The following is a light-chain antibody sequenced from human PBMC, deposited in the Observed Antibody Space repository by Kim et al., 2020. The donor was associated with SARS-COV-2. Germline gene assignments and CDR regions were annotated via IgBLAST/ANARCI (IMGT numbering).Light chain of an antibody. CDR2: GAS. V-gene: IGKV3-15*01. CDR3: QVYNNWPPMYT. Sequence: PGERATLSCRASQSIGTHLAWYQQTPGQAPRLLIFGASTRATGIPVRFSGSGSGTDFTLTISSLQSEDFAVYYCQVYNNWPPMYTFGQGTKLEI. CDR1: QSIGTH. J-gene: IGKJ2*01.